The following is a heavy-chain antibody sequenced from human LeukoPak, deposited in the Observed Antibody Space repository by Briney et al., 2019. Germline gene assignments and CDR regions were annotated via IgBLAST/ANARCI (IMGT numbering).Heavy chain of an antibody. V-gene: IGHV1-69*13. Sequence: SVKLSCKASGGTFTSYAISWVRQAPGQGLEWMGGIIPNFGTANYAQKFQGRVTITADESTSTAYMELSSLRSEDTAVYYCARDLAYGSGSYYNGQDAFDIWRQGTMVSVSS. J-gene: IGHJ3*02. CDR1: GGTFTSYA. CDR2: IIPNFGTA. CDR3: ARDLAYGSGSYYNGQDAFDI. D-gene: IGHD3-10*01.